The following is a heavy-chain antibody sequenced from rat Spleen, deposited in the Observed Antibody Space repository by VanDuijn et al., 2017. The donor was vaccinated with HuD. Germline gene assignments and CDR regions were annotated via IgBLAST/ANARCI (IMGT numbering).Heavy chain of an antibody. Sequence: EVQLVESGGGLVQPGRSLKLSCVASGFTFSNYGMHWIRQAPTKGLEWVASISYDGGSTYYRDSVKGRFTISRDNAKSSLYLQMDSLRSEDTATYYCATAGSRVSRFAYWGQGTLVTVSS. CDR1: GFTFSNYG. D-gene: IGHD1-4*01. CDR3: ATAGSRVSRFAY. V-gene: IGHV5-20*01. CDR2: ISYDGGST. J-gene: IGHJ3*01.